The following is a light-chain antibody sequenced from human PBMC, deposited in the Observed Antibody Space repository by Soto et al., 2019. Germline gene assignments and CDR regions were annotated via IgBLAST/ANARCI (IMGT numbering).Light chain of an antibody. Sequence: VMTQSPLSLPVTPGEPASISCRSSQSLLHSNGYNYLDWYLQKPGQSPQLLIFLGSNRASGVPDRFSGSGSGTDFTLEISRVEAEDVGVYYCMQALQTTPTFGGGTKVEIK. CDR2: LGS. CDR1: QSLLHSNGYNY. CDR3: MQALQTTPT. V-gene: IGKV2-28*01. J-gene: IGKJ4*01.